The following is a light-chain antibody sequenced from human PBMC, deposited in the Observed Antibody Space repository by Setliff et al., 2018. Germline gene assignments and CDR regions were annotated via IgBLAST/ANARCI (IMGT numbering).Light chain of an antibody. CDR3: TSYTANFTDV. J-gene: IGLJ1*01. V-gene: IGLV2-14*01. CDR1: SSDVGGYIY. CDR2: EFS. Sequence: QSVLTQPASVSGSPGQSITISCTGTSSDVGGYIYVSWYRQHPGKALKLMIYEFSDRSSRVSNRFSGSKSGNMVSLTISGLHTEDEADYYCTSYTANFTDVFGTGTKVTVL.